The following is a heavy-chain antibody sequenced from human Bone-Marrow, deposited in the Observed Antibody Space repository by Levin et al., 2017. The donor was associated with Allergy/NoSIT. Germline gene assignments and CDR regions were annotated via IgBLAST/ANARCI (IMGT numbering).Heavy chain of an antibody. CDR1: GGTFSSYA. V-gene: IGHV1-69*13. CDR2: IIPIFGTA. Sequence: ASVKVSCKASGGTFSSYAISWVRQAPGQGLEWMGGIIPIFGTANYAQKFQGRVTITADESTSTAYMELSSLRSEDTAVYYCARADVLRFLEWLLDAFDIWGQGTMVTVSS. J-gene: IGHJ3*02. D-gene: IGHD3-3*01. CDR3: ARADVLRFLEWLLDAFDI.